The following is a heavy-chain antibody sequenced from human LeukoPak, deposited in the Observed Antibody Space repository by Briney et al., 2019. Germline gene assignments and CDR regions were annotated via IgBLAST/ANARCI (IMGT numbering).Heavy chain of an antibody. D-gene: IGHD3-3*01. Sequence: GGSLRLSCAPSGFTFSTYEMNWVRQAPGKGLEWVSYISNDGGTIYYADSVRGRFSISRDNAKNSLYLQMTSLRAEDTAVYYCEILDAGIPFDSWDQGTLVTVSS. CDR2: ISNDGGTI. CDR3: EILDAGIPFDS. J-gene: IGHJ4*02. V-gene: IGHV3-48*03. CDR1: GFTFSTYE.